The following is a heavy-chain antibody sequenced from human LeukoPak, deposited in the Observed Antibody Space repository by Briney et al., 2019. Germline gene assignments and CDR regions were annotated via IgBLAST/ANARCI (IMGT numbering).Heavy chain of an antibody. D-gene: IGHD6-13*01. CDR2: IYHSGST. CDR3: ARGEAPGYSSSWVKWFDP. V-gene: IGHV4-4*02. CDR1: GGSISSSNW. J-gene: IGHJ5*02. Sequence: SETLSLTCAVSGGSISSSNWWSWVRQPPGKGLEWIGEIYHSGSTNYNPSLKSRVTISVDKSKNQFSLKLSSVTAADTAVYYCARGEAPGYSSSWVKWFDPWGQGTLVTVSS.